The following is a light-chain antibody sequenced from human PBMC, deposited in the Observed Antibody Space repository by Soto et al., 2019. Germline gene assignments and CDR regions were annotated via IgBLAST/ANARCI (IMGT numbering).Light chain of an antibody. CDR1: QSVTSD. J-gene: IGKJ1*01. CDR3: QQRSNWPPT. V-gene: IGKV3-11*01. Sequence: EIVMTQSPGTLSVSPGERVTLSCEASQSVTSDLAWYQQKPGQAPRLLIYDASNRATGIPARFSGSGSGTDFTLTISSLEPEDFAVYYCQQRSNWPPTFGQGTKV. CDR2: DAS.